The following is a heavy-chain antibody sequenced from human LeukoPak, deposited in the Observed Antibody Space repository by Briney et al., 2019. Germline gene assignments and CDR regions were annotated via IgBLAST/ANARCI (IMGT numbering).Heavy chain of an antibody. CDR3: ARDYGSGSHYTVGY. D-gene: IGHD3-10*01. CDR2: INPNSGGT. Sequence: ASLRVSSKASGYTFTVYYMHWARQAPGQGVEWMGWINPNSGGTNYAQKFQGRVTMTRDTSISTAYMELSRLRSDDTAVYYCARDYGSGSHYTVGYWGQGTLVTVSS. J-gene: IGHJ4*02. CDR1: GYTFTVYY. V-gene: IGHV1-2*02.